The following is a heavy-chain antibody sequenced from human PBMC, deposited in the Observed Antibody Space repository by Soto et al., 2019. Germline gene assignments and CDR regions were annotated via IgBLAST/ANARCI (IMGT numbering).Heavy chain of an antibody. Sequence: SETLSLTCAVSGGSISSSNWWSWVRQPPGKGLEWIGEIYHSGSTNYNPSLKSRVTISVDKSKNQFSLKLSSVTAADTAVYYCSVSLPDYGDWRWGQGTLVTVSS. V-gene: IGHV4-4*02. CDR1: GGSISSSNW. J-gene: IGHJ4*02. CDR3: SVSLPDYGDWR. D-gene: IGHD4-17*01. CDR2: IYHSGST.